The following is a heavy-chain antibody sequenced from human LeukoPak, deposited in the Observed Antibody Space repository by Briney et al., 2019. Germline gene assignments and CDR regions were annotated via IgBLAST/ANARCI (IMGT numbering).Heavy chain of an antibody. J-gene: IGHJ4*02. CDR3: ARASSSWSDFDY. Sequence: PGGSLRLSCAASGFTFSSYAMHWVRQAPGKGLEWVAVISYDGSNKYYADSVKGRFTISRDNSKNTLYLQMNSLRAEDTAVYYCARASSSWSDFDYWGQGTLVTVSS. CDR1: GFTFSSYA. CDR2: ISYDGSNK. D-gene: IGHD6-13*01. V-gene: IGHV3-30*14.